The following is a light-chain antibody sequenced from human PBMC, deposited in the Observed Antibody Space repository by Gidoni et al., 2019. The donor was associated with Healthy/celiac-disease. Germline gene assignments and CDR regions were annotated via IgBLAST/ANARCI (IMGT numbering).Light chain of an antibody. CDR1: QSISSW. J-gene: IGKJ1*01. CDR3: QQYNSYSRAWT. Sequence: DIQMTQSPSTLSASVGDRVTITCRASQSISSWLAWYPQKPGKAPKLLIYKASSLESGVPSRFSGSGSGTEFTLTISSLQPDDFATYYCQQYNSYSRAWTFGQGTKVEIK. CDR2: KAS. V-gene: IGKV1-5*03.